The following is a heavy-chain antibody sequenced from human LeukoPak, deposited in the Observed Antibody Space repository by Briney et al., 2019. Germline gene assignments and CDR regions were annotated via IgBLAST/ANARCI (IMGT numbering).Heavy chain of an antibody. J-gene: IGHJ5*02. CDR1: GGSFSGYY. CDR2: INHSGST. V-gene: IGHV4-34*01. Sequence: SETLSLTCAVYGGSFSGYYWSWIRQPPGKGLEWIGEINHSGSTNYNPSLKSRVTISVDTSKNQFSLKLSSVTAADTAVYYCARGGFSEFDPWGQGTLVPVSS. CDR3: ARGGFSEFDP. D-gene: IGHD2/OR15-2a*01.